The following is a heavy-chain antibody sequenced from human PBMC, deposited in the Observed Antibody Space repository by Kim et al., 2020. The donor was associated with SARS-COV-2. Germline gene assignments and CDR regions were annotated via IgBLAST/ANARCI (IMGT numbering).Heavy chain of an antibody. J-gene: IGHJ4*02. Sequence: DSVKGRFTISRDNAKNSLYLQMNSLRAEDTAVYYCAREGNYGGNSYYFDYWGQGTLVTVSS. V-gene: IGHV3-21*01. D-gene: IGHD4-17*01. CDR3: AREGNYGGNSYYFDY.